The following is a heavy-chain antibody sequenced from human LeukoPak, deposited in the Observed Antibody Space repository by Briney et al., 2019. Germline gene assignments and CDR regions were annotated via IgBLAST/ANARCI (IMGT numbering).Heavy chain of an antibody. CDR2: ISGSGGST. CDR3: AKDLGDYGDYVGWFDA. D-gene: IGHD4-17*01. V-gene: IGHV3-23*01. Sequence: GSLRLSCAASGFTFSRYAMSWVRQAPGKGLEWVSDISGSGGSTYYADSVKGRFTISRDNSENTLYLQMNSLRAEDTAVYYCAKDLGDYGDYVGWFDAWGQGTLVTVSS. J-gene: IGHJ5*02. CDR1: GFTFSRYA.